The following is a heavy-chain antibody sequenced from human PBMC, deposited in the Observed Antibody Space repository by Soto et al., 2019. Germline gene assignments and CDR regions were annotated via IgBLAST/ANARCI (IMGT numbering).Heavy chain of an antibody. CDR1: GGSFSGYY. CDR2: INHSGST. Sequence: SSETLSLTCAVYGGSFSGYYWIWIRQPPGKGLEWIGEINHSGSTNYNPSLKSRVTISVDTSKNQFSLKLSSVTAADTAVYYCARWGVVAATLPLYYYYYMDVWGKGTTVTVSS. V-gene: IGHV4-34*01. J-gene: IGHJ6*03. D-gene: IGHD2-15*01. CDR3: ARWGVVAATLPLYYYYYMDV.